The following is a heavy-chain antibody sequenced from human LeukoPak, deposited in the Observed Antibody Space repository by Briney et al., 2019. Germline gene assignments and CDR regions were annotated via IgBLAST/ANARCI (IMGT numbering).Heavy chain of an antibody. Sequence: GGSLRLSCAASGFTVSSNYMSWVRQAPGKGLEWVSVIYSGGSTYYADSVKGRFTISRDNSKNTLYLQMNSLRAEDTAVYYCARDLRTNYCDSSGYPYWGQGTLVTVSS. D-gene: IGHD3-22*01. CDR3: ARDLRTNYCDSSGYPY. V-gene: IGHV3-53*01. CDR2: IYSGGST. J-gene: IGHJ4*02. CDR1: GFTVSSNY.